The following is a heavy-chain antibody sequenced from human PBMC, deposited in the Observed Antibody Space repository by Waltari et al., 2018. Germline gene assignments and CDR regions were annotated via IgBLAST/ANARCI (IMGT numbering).Heavy chain of an antibody. J-gene: IGHJ6*02. CDR2: ISNSGSTV. Sequence: EVQLVESGGDLVQPGGSLRLSCVGSGFIFSTFSMSWVRQAPGKGVVWVSDISNSGSTVHYADSVKGRFTISRDNANNSVYLQMNSLRGEDTAVYYCARSRTDTWGHSFSGMDVWGQGTTVTVSS. V-gene: IGHV3-48*01. CDR3: ARSRTDTWGHSFSGMDV. CDR1: GFIFSTFS. D-gene: IGHD3-16*01.